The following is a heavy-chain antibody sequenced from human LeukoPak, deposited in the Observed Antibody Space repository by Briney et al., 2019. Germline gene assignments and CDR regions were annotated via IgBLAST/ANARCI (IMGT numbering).Heavy chain of an antibody. V-gene: IGHV3-23*01. J-gene: IGHJ4*02. CDR3: AKDRPNYYGSNGHYYRRDGDY. CDR1: GFTFSIYA. CDR2: ITSSGDGT. Sequence: GGSLRLSCAASGFTFSIYAMSWVRQAPGKGLQWVSSITSSGDGTYYADSAKGRFTISRDNSENMLYLQMNSLRVEDTAVYFCAKDRPNYYGSNGHYYRRDGDYWGQGTLVTVSS. D-gene: IGHD3-22*01.